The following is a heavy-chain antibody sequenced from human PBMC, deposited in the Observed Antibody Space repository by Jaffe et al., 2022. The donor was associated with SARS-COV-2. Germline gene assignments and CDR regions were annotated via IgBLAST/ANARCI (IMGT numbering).Heavy chain of an antibody. J-gene: IGHJ4*02. V-gene: IGHV2-5*02. CDR1: GFSLNTGGLG. Sequence: QITLKESGPTLVKPTQTLTLTCSFSGFSLNTGGLGVGWIRQPPGKALEWLALIYWDGATQYSPTLKSRLSLTKDASENQVVLTLTNMNPVDTATYYCAQRRGYSGYDAAFHSWGQGTLVTVSS. D-gene: IGHD5-12*01. CDR2: IYWDGAT. CDR3: AQRRGYSGYDAAFHS.